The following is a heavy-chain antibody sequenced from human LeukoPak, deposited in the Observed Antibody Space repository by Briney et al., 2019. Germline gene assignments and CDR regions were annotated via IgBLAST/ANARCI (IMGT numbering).Heavy chain of an antibody. CDR3: ARADSSSHNLFHNYGMDV. Sequence: GRSLRLSCAASGFNFRSYPLHWVRQAPGKGLEWVAVISYDGSIKDYAGSVKGRSTISRDNSKATVYLQMNSLRTEDTAVYFCARADSSSHNLFHNYGMDVWGQGTTVTVSS. D-gene: IGHD6-13*01. V-gene: IGHV3-30*04. CDR2: ISYDGSIK. J-gene: IGHJ6*02. CDR1: GFNFRSYP.